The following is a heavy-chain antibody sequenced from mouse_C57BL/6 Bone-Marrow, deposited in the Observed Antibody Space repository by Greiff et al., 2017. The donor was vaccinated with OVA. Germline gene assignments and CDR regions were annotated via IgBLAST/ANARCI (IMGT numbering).Heavy chain of an antibody. Sequence: VQLQQSGAELVRPGASVTLSCKASGYTFTDYEMHWVKQTPVHGLEWIGAIDPETGGTAYNQKFKGKAILTADKSSSTAYMELRRLTSEASAVCSSTSPSSCTSPYWGQGTTLPVSA. CDR1: GYTFTDYE. V-gene: IGHV1-15*01. CDR2: IDPETGGT. CDR3: TSPSSCTSPY. J-gene: IGHJ2*01. D-gene: IGHD5-1*01.